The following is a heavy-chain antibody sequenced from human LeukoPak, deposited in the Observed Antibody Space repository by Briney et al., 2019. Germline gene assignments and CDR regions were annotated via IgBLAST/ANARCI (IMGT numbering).Heavy chain of an antibody. CDR3: AKDETSGRGTLIDY. CDR2: ISGGGHST. CDR1: GFTFSSYA. V-gene: IGHV3-23*01. Sequence: GGSLRLSCAASGFTFSSYAMSWVRQAPGKGLEWVSSISGGGHSTYYADSMKGRFTISRDNSRNTLFLQINSLRAEDTAVYYCAKDETSGRGTLIDYWGQGTLVTVSS. D-gene: IGHD1-1*01. J-gene: IGHJ4*02.